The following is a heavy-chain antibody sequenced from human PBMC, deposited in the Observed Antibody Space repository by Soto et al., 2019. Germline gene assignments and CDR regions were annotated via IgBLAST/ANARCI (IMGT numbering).Heavy chain of an antibody. Sequence: GGSLRLSCAASWFTFSSYAMHWVRQTPGKGLEWVAVISYDGSNKYYADSVKGRFTISIDNSKNTLYLQMNSLRAEDTDVYYCERTYDSSGYPPDDAFDIWGQGTTVTVSS. CDR1: WFTFSSYA. J-gene: IGHJ3*02. D-gene: IGHD3-22*01. CDR3: ERTYDSSGYPPDDAFDI. CDR2: ISYDGSNK. V-gene: IGHV3-30-3*01.